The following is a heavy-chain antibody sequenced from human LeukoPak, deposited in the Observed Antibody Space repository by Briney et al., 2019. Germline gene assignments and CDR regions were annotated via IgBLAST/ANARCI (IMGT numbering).Heavy chain of an antibody. Sequence: GRSLRLSCAASGFTFSSYGMHWVRQAPGKGLEWVALISYDGSNKYYADSVKGRFTISRDNSKNTLYLQMNSLRAEDTAVYYCAKGPYGGNWDYWGQGTLVTVSS. D-gene: IGHD4-23*01. CDR2: ISYDGSNK. V-gene: IGHV3-30*18. CDR1: GFTFSSYG. J-gene: IGHJ4*02. CDR3: AKGPYGGNWDY.